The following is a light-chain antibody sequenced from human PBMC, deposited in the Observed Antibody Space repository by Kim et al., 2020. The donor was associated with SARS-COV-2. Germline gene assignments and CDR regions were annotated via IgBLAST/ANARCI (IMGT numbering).Light chain of an antibody. CDR1: NIGSKS. CDR3: QVWDSSSDHPV. Sequence: SYELTQPPSVSVAPGKTTRITCGGNNIGSKSVHWYQQKPGQAPVLVIYYDSDRPSGIPERFSGSNSGNTATVTISRVEAGDEADYYCQVWDSSSDHPVFG. V-gene: IGLV3-21*04. CDR2: YDS. J-gene: IGLJ3*02.